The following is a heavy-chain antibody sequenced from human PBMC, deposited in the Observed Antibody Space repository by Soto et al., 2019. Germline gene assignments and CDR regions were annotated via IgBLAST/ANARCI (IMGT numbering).Heavy chain of an antibody. CDR1: GFTFSGYT. Sequence: EVQLVESGGGLVKPGGSLRLSCAASGFTFSGYTMNWVRQAPGKGLEWVSSITGSTGYIYSADSLKGRFTISRDNAKNSLFLQMTSLRAEDTAVYYCVGLLGGTWATGPDYWGQGTLVTVSS. D-gene: IGHD3-16*01. V-gene: IGHV3-21*01. J-gene: IGHJ4*02. CDR2: ITGSTGYI. CDR3: VGLLGGTWATGPDY.